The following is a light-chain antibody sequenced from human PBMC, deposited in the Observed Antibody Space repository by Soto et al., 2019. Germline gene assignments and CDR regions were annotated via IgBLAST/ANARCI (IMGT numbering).Light chain of an antibody. CDR2: EAS. V-gene: IGKV3-15*01. CDR1: QSVSSG. CDR3: QQYNKWPLLT. J-gene: IGKJ4*01. Sequence: EMVMTQSPETLSVSPGERATLSCRASQSVSSGLAWYQHRPGQAPRLLIYEASTRATGIPARLSGSGSGTEFTLTISSLQSEDFAVYYCQQYNKWPLLTFGGGTKVEIK.